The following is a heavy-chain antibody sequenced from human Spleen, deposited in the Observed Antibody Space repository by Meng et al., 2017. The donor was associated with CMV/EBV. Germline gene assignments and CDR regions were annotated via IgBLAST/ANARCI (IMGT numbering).Heavy chain of an antibody. D-gene: IGHD3-10*02. CDR3: ARDMFTFDP. CDR1: GYTFTRSG. Sequence: ASVTVSCKASGYTFTRSGISWVRQAPGQGLEWMGWISAYNDNTNYAQKFQGRVSMTTDTSTSTAYMELTSLTSDDTAVYYWARDMFTFDPWGQGTLVTVSS. CDR2: ISAYNDNT. V-gene: IGHV1-18*04. J-gene: IGHJ5*02.